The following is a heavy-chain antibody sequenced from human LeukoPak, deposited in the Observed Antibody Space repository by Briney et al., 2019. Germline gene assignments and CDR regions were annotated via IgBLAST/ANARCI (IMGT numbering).Heavy chain of an antibody. CDR3: ARAMRSGYDY. CDR1: GFTFSNYG. V-gene: IGHV3-48*02. J-gene: IGHJ4*02. Sequence: PGRSLRLSCAASGFTFSNYGMNWVRQAPGKRLEWVSYISSGSDSIYYADSVKGRFTISRDNAENSLYLQMNSLRDEDTAVYYCARAMRSGYDYWGQGTLVTVSS. D-gene: IGHD5-12*01. CDR2: ISSGSDSI.